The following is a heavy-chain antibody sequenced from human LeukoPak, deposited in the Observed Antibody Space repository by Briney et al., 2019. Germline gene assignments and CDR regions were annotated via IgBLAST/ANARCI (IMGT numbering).Heavy chain of an antibody. J-gene: IGHJ4*02. CDR2: IFYSGST. Sequence: PSETLSLTCSVSSGSISGYYWNWIRQPPGKGLEWIGQIFYSGSTTYNPSLKSPVTISVDTSKNQFSLKVRSVTAADTAVYYCARGSPLMAGIYNFDYWGQGTLVTVSS. CDR1: SGSISGYY. V-gene: IGHV4-59*01. D-gene: IGHD6-19*01. CDR3: ARGSPLMAGIYNFDY.